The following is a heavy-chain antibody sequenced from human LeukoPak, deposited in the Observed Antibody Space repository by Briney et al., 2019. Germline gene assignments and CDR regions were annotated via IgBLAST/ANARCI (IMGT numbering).Heavy chain of an antibody. Sequence: GESLKISCKGSGFSFTSYWIGWVRQMPGKGLDWMGIIFPGDSETIYSPSFQGQVTISADRSITTAYLQWSSLQASDTAIYFCARLGGLGPAMRAFDIWGQGTMVTVSS. D-gene: IGHD2-2*01. CDR1: GFSFTSYW. J-gene: IGHJ3*02. CDR3: ARLGGLGPAMRAFDI. V-gene: IGHV5-51*01. CDR2: IFPGDSET.